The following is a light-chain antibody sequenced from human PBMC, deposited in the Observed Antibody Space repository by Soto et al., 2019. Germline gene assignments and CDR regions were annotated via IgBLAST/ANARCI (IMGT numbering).Light chain of an antibody. J-gene: IGLJ2*01. CDR2: GDS. V-gene: IGLV3-21*02. CDR3: QVWDSSSDHVV. CDR1: NIGSKS. Sequence: SYELTHPPSVSVAPGQTARITCERNNIGSKSVHWYQQKPGQAPVLVVYGDSDRPSGNPERFSGSNSENTATLTITRVEAGDEADYYCQVWDSSSDHVVFGGGTKVTV.